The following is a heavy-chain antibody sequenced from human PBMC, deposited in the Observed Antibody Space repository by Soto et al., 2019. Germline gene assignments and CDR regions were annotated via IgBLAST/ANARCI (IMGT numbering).Heavy chain of an antibody. V-gene: IGHV1-46*01. D-gene: IGHD3-22*01. CDR1: GYTLTELS. CDR2: INPSGGSS. CDR3: GRGSLITMIVNY. Sequence: GASVKVSCKVSGYTLTELSMHWVRQAPGQGLEWMGIINPSGGSSSYAQKFQGRVTMTRDTSTNTVSMELNSLRSEDTAVYYCGRGSLITMIVNYWGQGTLVTVSS. J-gene: IGHJ4*02.